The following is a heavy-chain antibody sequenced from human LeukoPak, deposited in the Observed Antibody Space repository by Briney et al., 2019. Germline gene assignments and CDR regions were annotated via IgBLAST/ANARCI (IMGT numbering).Heavy chain of an antibody. CDR1: GGSISTNNYY. Sequence: SQTLSLTCTVSGGSISTNNYYWSWIRQPAGKGLEWIGRIYTSGSTNYNPSLKSRVTISVDTSKNQFSLNLSSVTAADTAVYYCARVVTIFGVVRVYWGQGTLVTVSS. V-gene: IGHV4-61*02. D-gene: IGHD3-3*01. J-gene: IGHJ4*02. CDR2: IYTSGST. CDR3: ARVVTIFGVVRVY.